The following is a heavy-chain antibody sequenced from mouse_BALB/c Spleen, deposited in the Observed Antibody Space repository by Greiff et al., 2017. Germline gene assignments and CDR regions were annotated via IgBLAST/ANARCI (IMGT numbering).Heavy chain of an antibody. CDR3: ARQPYGNYAMDY. J-gene: IGHJ4*01. D-gene: IGHD2-1*01. CDR1: GFTFSSYT. Sequence: EVQVVESGGGLVQPGGSLKLSCAASGFTFSSYTMSWVRQTPEKRLEWVAYISNGGGSTYYPDTVKGRFTISRDNAKNTLYLQMSSLKSEDTAMYYCARQPYGNYAMDYWGQGTSVTVSS. V-gene: IGHV5-12-2*01. CDR2: ISNGGGST.